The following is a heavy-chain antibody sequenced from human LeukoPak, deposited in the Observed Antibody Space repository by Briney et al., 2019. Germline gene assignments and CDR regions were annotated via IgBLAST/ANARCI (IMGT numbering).Heavy chain of an antibody. D-gene: IGHD5-18*01. CDR1: GFTVSSNY. J-gene: IGHJ4*02. CDR2: IYSGGST. V-gene: IGHV3-53*01. Sequence: SGGSLRLSCAASGFTVSSNYMSWVRQAPGKGLEWVSVIYSGGSTYYADSVKGRFTISRDNSKNTLYLQMNSLRAEDTAVYYCARLGRLARAMVQLYYFDYWGQGTLVTVSS. CDR3: ARLGRLARAMVQLYYFDY.